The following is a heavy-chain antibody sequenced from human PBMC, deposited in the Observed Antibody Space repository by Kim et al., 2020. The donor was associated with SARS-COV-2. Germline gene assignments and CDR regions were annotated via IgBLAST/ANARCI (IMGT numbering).Heavy chain of an antibody. CDR2: FDPEDGET. D-gene: IGHD5-18*01. Sequence: ASVKVSCKVSGYTLTELSMHWVRQDPGKGLEWMGGFDPEDGETIYAQKFQGRVTMTEDTSTDTAYMELSSLRSEDSAVYYCATTVDTAMTAVSWFDPWGQGTLVTVSS. CDR3: ATTVDTAMTAVSWFDP. CDR1: GYTLTELS. V-gene: IGHV1-24*01. J-gene: IGHJ5*02.